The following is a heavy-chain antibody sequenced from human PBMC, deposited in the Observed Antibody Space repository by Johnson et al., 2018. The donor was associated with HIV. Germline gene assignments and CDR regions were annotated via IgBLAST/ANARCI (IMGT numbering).Heavy chain of an antibody. CDR1: GFTVSSNY. Sequence: QVQLVESGGGLVQPGGSLRLSCAASGFTVSSNYMSWVRQGPGKGLEWVAVISYDGSNKYYADSVKGRFTISRDNSKNKLYLQMNSLRTEDTALYSCARDLRFNRTVQGLMIISGTFDMWGHGTVLHVSS. V-gene: IGHV3-30-3*01. J-gene: IGHJ3*02. CDR2: ISYDGSNK. D-gene: IGHD3-10*01. CDR3: ARDLRFNRTVQGLMIISGTFDM.